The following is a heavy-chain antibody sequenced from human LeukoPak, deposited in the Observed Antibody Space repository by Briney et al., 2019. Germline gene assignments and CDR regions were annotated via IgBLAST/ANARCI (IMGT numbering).Heavy chain of an antibody. CDR1: GDSISNYY. CDR3: ARAEKAVIGTLDY. Sequence: SETLSLTCTVSGDSISNYYWSWIRQSPGKELEWIGYMYNRGSTIYNPSLKSRATISTDTSKNQFSLRFTSVTAADTAVYYCARAEKAVIGTLDYWGQGTLITVSS. J-gene: IGHJ4*02. CDR2: MYNRGST. V-gene: IGHV4-59*01. D-gene: IGHD2-21*01.